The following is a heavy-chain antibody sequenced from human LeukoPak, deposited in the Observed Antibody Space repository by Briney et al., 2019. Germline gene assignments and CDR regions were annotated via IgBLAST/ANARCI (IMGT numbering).Heavy chain of an antibody. CDR1: GGTFSSYA. V-gene: IGHV1-69*06. D-gene: IGHD3-16*02. Sequence: SVKVSCKASGGTFSSYAISWVRQAPGQGLEWMGGIIPIFGTANYAQKFQGRVTITADKSTSTAYMELSSLRSEDTAVYYCANVWGSYRLLDYWGQGTLVTVSS. CDR3: ANVWGSYRLLDY. J-gene: IGHJ4*02. CDR2: IIPIFGTA.